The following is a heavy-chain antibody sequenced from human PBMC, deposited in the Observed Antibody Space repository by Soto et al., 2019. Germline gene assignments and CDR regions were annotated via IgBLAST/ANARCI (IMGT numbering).Heavy chain of an antibody. CDR2: INPNSGGT. V-gene: IGHV1-2*04. J-gene: IGHJ6*02. CDR3: ARCDFWSGISGMDV. CDR1: GYTFTGYY. Sequence: ASVKVSCKASGYTFTGYYMHWVRQAPGQGLEWMGWINPNSGGTNYAQKFQGWVTMTRDTSISTAYMELSRLRSDDTAVYYCARCDFWSGISGMDVWGQGTTVTVSS. D-gene: IGHD3-3*01.